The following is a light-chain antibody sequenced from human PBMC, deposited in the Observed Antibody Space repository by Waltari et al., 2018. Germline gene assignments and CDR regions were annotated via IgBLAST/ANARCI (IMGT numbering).Light chain of an antibody. J-gene: IGLJ3*02. CDR1: SSTIAHTY. Sequence: QTVVTQPPSASGTPGQRVTIPCPGISSTIAHTYVYWYQQLPGTAPKLLIYRDNQRPSGVPDRFSGSKSGTSASLAISGLRSEDEADYYCAAWDDSLSGPWVFGGGTKLTVL. CDR2: RDN. V-gene: IGLV1-47*01. CDR3: AAWDDSLSGPWV.